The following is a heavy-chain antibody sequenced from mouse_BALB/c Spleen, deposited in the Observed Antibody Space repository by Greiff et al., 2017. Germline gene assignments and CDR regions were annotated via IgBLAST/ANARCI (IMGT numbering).Heavy chain of an antibody. CDR1: GFSLTSYG. J-gene: IGHJ2*01. CDR3: ARGGDYGNYFDY. D-gene: IGHD2-1*01. Sequence: VKLVESGPGLVAPSQSLSITCTVSGFSLTSYGVHWVRQPPGKGLEWLGVIWAGGSTNYNSALMSRLSISKDNSKSQVFLKMNSLQTDDTAMYYCARGGDYGNYFDYWGQGTTLTVSS. CDR2: IWAGGST. V-gene: IGHV2-9*02.